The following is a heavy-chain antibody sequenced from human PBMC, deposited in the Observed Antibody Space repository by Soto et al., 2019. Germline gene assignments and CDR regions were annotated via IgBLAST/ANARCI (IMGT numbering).Heavy chain of an antibody. J-gene: IGHJ6*02. CDR1: GFTFSTYA. D-gene: IGHD6-6*01. V-gene: IGHV3-23*01. CDR3: VKGQSSSWSQTGGMDV. CDR2: IDDSGVST. Sequence: EVQLLEYGGGVVQPGGSLRLSCAASGFTFSTYAMSWVRQAPGKGLEWVAGIDDSGVSTYYADSVKGRLTISRDNSNNTRYLQMGSLRAEDTAVYYCVKGQSSSWSQTGGMDVWGPGTTVNVSS.